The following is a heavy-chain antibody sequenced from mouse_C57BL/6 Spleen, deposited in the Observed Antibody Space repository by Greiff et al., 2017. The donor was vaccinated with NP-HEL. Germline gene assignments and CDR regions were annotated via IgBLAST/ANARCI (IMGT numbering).Heavy chain of an antibody. J-gene: IGHJ4*01. CDR2: IDPETGGT. Sequence: VQLQQSGAELVRPGASVTLSCKASGYTFTDYEMHWVKQTPVHGLEWIGAIDPETGGTAYNQKFKGKAILTADKSSSTAYMELRSLTSEDSAVYYCTRALDGYAMDYWGQGTSVTVSS. CDR3: TRALDGYAMDY. V-gene: IGHV1-15*01. CDR1: GYTFTDYE.